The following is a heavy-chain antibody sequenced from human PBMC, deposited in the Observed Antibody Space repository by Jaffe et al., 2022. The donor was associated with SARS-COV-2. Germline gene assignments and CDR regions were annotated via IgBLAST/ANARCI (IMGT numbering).Heavy chain of an antibody. J-gene: IGHJ4*02. V-gene: IGHV3-23*01. CDR2: MSNSGSAT. CDR1: GFTFSSYA. CDR3: AKESPYGGNPARFYYFDY. Sequence: EVQLLESGGGLVHPGGSLRLSCVASGFTFSSYAMSWVRQAPGKGLEWVSAMSNSGSATYYADSVKGRFTISRDNSKNTLDLQMNSLRAEDTAVYYCAKESPYGGNPARFYYFDYWGQGTLVTVSS. D-gene: IGHD2-15*01.